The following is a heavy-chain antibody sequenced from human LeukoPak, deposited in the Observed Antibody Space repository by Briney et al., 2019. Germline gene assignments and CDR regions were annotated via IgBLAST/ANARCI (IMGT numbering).Heavy chain of an antibody. Sequence: WETLSLTCTVSGVSISSSYSYWGWIRQPPGMGLEWIGSIYYTGNTYYNASLKSQVSISIDTSKNQFSLKLTSVTAADTAVYYCARQTGSGLFILPGGQGTLVTVSS. CDR1: GVSISSSYSY. CDR3: ARQTGSGLFILP. CDR2: IYYTGNT. V-gene: IGHV4-39*01. J-gene: IGHJ4*02. D-gene: IGHD3/OR15-3a*01.